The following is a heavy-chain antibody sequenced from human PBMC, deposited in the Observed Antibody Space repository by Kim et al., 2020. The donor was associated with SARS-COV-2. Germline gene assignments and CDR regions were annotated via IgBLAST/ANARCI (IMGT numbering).Heavy chain of an antibody. D-gene: IGHD2-15*01. CDR1: GFTFSSYW. J-gene: IGHJ4*02. V-gene: IGHV3-74*01. CDR2: INSDGSST. Sequence: GGSLRLSCAASGFTFSSYWMHWVRQAPGKGLVWVSRINSDGSSTSYADSVKGRFTISRDNAKNTLYLQMNSLRAEDTAVYYCARDFRVVVVVAATPTFPDLWRGQGTLVTVSS. CDR3: ARDFRVVVVVAATPTFPDLW.